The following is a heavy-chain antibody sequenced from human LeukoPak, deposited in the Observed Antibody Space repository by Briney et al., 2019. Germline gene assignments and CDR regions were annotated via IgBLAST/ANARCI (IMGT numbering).Heavy chain of an antibody. J-gene: IGHJ6*02. CDR3: ARGGGLDV. Sequence: XGSLRLSCAAYGFTFSSYWMNWARQAPGKGLEWVASINHNGNVNYYVDSVKGRFTISRDNAKNSLYLQMSNLRAEDTAVYFCARGGGLDVWGQGATVTVSS. V-gene: IGHV3-7*03. CDR1: GFTFSSYW. CDR2: INHNGNVN. D-gene: IGHD3-16*01.